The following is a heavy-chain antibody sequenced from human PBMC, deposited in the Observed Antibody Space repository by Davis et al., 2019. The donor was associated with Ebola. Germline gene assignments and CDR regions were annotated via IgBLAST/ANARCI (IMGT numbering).Heavy chain of an antibody. J-gene: IGHJ3*02. V-gene: IGHV3-30-3*01. CDR3: AREGDYSRTFDI. CDR1: GFTFSSYA. Sequence: GESLKISCAASGFTFSSYAMHWVRQAPGKGLEWVAVISYDGSNKYYADSVKGRFTISRDNSMHTLYLQMDSLRAEDTSMYYCAREGDYSRTFDIWGQGTMVTVSS. D-gene: IGHD4-17*01. CDR2: ISYDGSNK.